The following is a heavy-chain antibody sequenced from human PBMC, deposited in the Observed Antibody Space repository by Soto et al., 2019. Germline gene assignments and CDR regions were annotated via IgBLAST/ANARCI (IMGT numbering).Heavy chain of an antibody. J-gene: IGHJ4*02. V-gene: IGHV3-23*01. CDR1: GFSFSNYA. CDR3: AKESMPEHYGDTLFDY. D-gene: IGHD4-17*01. CDR2: FSAGGRA. Sequence: EVQLLESGGGLVQPGGSLRLSCEASGFSFSNYALSWVRQSPGKGLEWVSTFSAGGRAYYADSVKGRFTIAKDTSKNTLHLQASSLRVEDTAVYYCAKESMPEHYGDTLFDYWGQGTRVTVSS.